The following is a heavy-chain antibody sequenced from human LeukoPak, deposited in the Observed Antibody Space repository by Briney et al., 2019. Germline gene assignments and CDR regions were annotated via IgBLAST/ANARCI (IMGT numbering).Heavy chain of an antibody. CDR2: IYYSGST. V-gene: IGHV4-61*01. D-gene: IGHD6-13*01. J-gene: IGHJ6*02. CDR3: ARARAGIAAAVVGYYYYGMDV. Sequence: PSETLSLTCTVSGGSVSSGSYYWSXIRQPPGKGLEWIGYIYYSGSTNYNPSLKSRVTISVDTSKNQFSLKLSSVTAADTAVYYCARARAGIAAAVVGYYYYGMDVWGQGTTVTVSS. CDR1: GGSVSSGSYY.